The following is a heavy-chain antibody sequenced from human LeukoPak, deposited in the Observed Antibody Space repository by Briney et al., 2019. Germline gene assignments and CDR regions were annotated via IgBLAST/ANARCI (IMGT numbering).Heavy chain of an antibody. CDR2: ISPSGST. Sequence: SETLSLTCNVSGYSISSGHYWGWIRQPPGKGLEWIGSISPSGSTYYNPSLKSRVIISVDTSKKQFSLKLNSVTAADTAVYYCARGTSMIVVASFDYWGQGTLVTVSS. V-gene: IGHV4-38-2*02. J-gene: IGHJ4*02. CDR1: GYSISSGHY. CDR3: ARGTSMIVVASFDY. D-gene: IGHD3-22*01.